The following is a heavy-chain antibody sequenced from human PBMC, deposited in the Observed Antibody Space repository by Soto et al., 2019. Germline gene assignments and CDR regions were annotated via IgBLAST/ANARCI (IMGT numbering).Heavy chain of an antibody. CDR2: INPNSDVT. D-gene: IGHD3-16*01. CDR1: GYTFNSDY. J-gene: IGHJ4*02. V-gene: IGHV1-2*02. CDR3: VRVAFNNNYDFAS. Sequence: QVQLVQSGAELKKHGASVNVSCKASGYTFNSDYIHWVRQAAGQGLEWLGWINPNSDVTGYAQSFQDRVTMTRDMAITTAYMELTRLRSDDTAVYYCVRVAFNNNYDFASWGQGTLITVSS.